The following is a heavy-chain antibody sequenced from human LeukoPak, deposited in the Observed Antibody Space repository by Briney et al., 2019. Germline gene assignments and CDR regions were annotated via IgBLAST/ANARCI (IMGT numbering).Heavy chain of an antibody. J-gene: IGHJ4*02. CDR1: VYTFRTHG. CDR3: ARGNDYGDPLDY. V-gene: IGHV1-18*01. D-gene: IGHD4-17*01. CDR2: ISSYNGNT. Sequence: ASVKVSFKPCVYTFRTHGLSWVRQAPGQGLEWMGWISSYNGNTNYAQKVQGRLTMTTDTSTSTAYMELRSLRSDDTAVYYCARGNDYGDPLDYWGQGTQVTVSS.